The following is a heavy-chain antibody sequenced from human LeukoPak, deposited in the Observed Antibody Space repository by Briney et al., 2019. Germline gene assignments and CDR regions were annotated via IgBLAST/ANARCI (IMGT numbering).Heavy chain of an antibody. D-gene: IGHD3-10*01. V-gene: IGHV3-30*02. Sequence: GSLRLSCAASGFTFSSYGMHWVRQAPGKGLEWVAFIRYDGSNKYYADSVKGRFTISRDNSKNTLYLQMNSLRAEDTAVYYCAKRYGSGSYYNLVYWGQGTLVTVSS. J-gene: IGHJ4*02. CDR1: GFTFSSYG. CDR2: IRYDGSNK. CDR3: AKRYGSGSYYNLVY.